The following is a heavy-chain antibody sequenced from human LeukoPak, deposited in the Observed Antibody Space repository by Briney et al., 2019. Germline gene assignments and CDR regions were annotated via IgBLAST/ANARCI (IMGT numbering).Heavy chain of an antibody. CDR2: IIPILGIA. CDR1: GGTFISYA. CDR3: ASSREGYFDY. J-gene: IGHJ4*02. Sequence: PVKVSCKASGGTFISYAISWVRQAPGQGLEWMGRIIPILGIANYAQKFQGRVTITADKSTSTAYMELSSLRSEDTAVYYCASSREGYFDYWGQGTLVTVSS. V-gene: IGHV1-69*04. D-gene: IGHD6-13*01.